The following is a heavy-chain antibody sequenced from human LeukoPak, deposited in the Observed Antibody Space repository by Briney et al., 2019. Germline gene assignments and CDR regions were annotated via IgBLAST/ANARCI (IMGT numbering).Heavy chain of an antibody. V-gene: IGHV3-23*01. CDR2: ISGSGGST. CDR3: AKDGQFLYYCDSSGYGIYYFDY. Sequence: GGSLRLSCAASGFTFSSYAMSWVRQAPGKGLEWVSAISGSGGSTYYADSVKGRFTISRDNSKNTLYLQMNSLRAEDTAVYYCAKDGQFLYYCDSSGYGIYYFDYWGQGTLVTVSS. D-gene: IGHD3-22*01. J-gene: IGHJ4*02. CDR1: GFTFSSYA.